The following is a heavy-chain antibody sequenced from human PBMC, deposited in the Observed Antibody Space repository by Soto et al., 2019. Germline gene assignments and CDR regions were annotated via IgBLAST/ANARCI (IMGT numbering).Heavy chain of an antibody. V-gene: IGHV4-59*01. CDR2: IYYSGST. CDR3: ARDRGYCSGGSCYPDAFDI. CDR1: GGSISSYY. Sequence: SETLSLTCTVSGGSISSYYWSWIRQPPGKGLEWIGYIYYSGSTNYNPSLKSRVTISVDTSRNQFSLKLSSATAADTAVYYCARDRGYCSGGSCYPDAFDIWGQGTMVTVSS. D-gene: IGHD2-15*01. J-gene: IGHJ3*02.